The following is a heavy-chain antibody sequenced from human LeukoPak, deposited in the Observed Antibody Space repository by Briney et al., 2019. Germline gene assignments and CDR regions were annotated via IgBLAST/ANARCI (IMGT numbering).Heavy chain of an antibody. D-gene: IGHD1-14*01. V-gene: IGHV3-53*01. CDR2: LYSDGNT. CDR3: ARGVEPLAANTLAY. J-gene: IGHJ4*01. Sequence: GGSLRLSCAASGFTVITNDMTWVRQAPGKGLEWVSVLYSDGNTKYADSVQGRFTISRDNSKNTLYLEMNSLSPDDTAVYYCARGVEPLAANTLAYWGHGTLVTVSS. CDR1: GFTVITND.